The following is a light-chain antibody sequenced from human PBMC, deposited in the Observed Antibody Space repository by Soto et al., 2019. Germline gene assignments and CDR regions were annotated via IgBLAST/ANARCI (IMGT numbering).Light chain of an antibody. CDR3: QQSYSTLFT. Sequence: IQMTQFPSSLSASVGDRVTITCRAGQTVIRYLNWYQQKPGRAPNLLIYAVSNLQSGVPSRFSGSGSWTEFTLTISDLQPEDFATYDCQQSYSTLFTFGPGTKVEIK. V-gene: IGKV1-39*01. J-gene: IGKJ3*01. CDR1: QTVIRY. CDR2: AVS.